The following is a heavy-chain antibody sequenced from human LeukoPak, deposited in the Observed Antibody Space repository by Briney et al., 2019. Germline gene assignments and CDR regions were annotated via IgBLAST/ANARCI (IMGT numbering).Heavy chain of an antibody. V-gene: IGHV3-23*01. Sequence: GGSLRLSCAASGFTFSSYAMSWVRQAPGKGLEWVSAISGSGGSTYYADSVKGRFTISRDNSKNTLYLQMNSLRAEDTAVYYCASLEGGAGVFDYWGQGTLVTVSS. CDR1: GFTFSSYA. CDR2: ISGSGGST. CDR3: ASLEGGAGVFDY. J-gene: IGHJ4*02. D-gene: IGHD1-1*01.